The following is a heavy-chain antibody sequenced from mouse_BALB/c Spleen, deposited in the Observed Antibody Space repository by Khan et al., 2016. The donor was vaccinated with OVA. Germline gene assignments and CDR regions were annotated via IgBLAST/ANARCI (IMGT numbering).Heavy chain of an antibody. CDR1: GYSFTGYF. Sequence: EVELVESGPELVKPGASVKISCKASGYSFTGYFTNWVMQSHGKSLEWIGRINPHIGETFYNQKFKGKATLTVDESSSTAHMELRSLASEDSAVYYCTRIYRSDFDYWGQGTTLTVSS. CDR2: INPHIGET. D-gene: IGHD1-1*01. CDR3: TRIYRSDFDY. J-gene: IGHJ2*01. V-gene: IGHV1-20*02.